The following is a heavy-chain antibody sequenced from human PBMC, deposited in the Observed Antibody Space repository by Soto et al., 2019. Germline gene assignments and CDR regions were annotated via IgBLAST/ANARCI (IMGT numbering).Heavy chain of an antibody. CDR3: ARAARGSGLYDFDY. Sequence: QVQLVESGGGVVQPGRSLRLSCAASGFTFSSYDMHWVRQAPGKGLDWVAVIWHDGSNKYYAESVQGRFTISRDNSKNTLDLQMNSLRAEDTAVHYCARAARGSGLYDFDYWGQGTLVTVSS. J-gene: IGHJ4*02. CDR1: GFTFSSYD. D-gene: IGHD6-19*01. V-gene: IGHV3-33*08. CDR2: IWHDGSNK.